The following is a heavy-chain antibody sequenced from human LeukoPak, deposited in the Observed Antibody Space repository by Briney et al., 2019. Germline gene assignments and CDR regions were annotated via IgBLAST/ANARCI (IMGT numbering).Heavy chain of an antibody. CDR2: IYYSGST. D-gene: IGHD6-19*01. CDR3: ATSGAVAGGYFQH. CDR1: GGSISSYY. V-gene: IGHV4-59*01. Sequence: ASETLSLTCTVSGGSISSYYWSWIRQPPWKGLEWIGYIYYSGSTNYNPSLKSRVTISVDTSKNQFSLKLSSVTAADTAVYYCATSGAVAGGYFQHWGQGTLVTVSS. J-gene: IGHJ1*01.